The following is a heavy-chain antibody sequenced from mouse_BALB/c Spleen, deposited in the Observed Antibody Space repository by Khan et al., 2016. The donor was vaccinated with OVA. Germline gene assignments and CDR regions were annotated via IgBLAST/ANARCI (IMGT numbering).Heavy chain of an antibody. V-gene: IGHV5-15*02. CDR2: ISSLAYSI. CDR1: GFTFSDYG. J-gene: IGHJ4*01. CDR3: AKSGAMDY. Sequence: EVELVESGGGLVQPGGSRKLSCAASGFTFSDYGMAWVRQAPGKGLEWVAFISSLAYSIYYADTVTGRSTISRENAKNTPYLEMSSLRSEDTAMYYCAKSGAMDYWGQGTSVTVSS.